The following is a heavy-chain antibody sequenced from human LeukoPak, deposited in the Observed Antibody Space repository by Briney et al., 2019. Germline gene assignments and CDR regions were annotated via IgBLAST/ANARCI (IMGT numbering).Heavy chain of an antibody. CDR3: ARVVDSSPSFDP. Sequence: SGTLSLTCTVSGGSISSYYWSWIRQPPGKGLEWIGYIYYSGSTNYNPSLKSRVTISVDTSKNQFSLKLSSVTAADTAVYYCARVVDSSPSFDPWGQGTLVTASS. CDR1: GGSISSYY. CDR2: IYYSGST. J-gene: IGHJ5*02. V-gene: IGHV4-59*01. D-gene: IGHD6-13*01.